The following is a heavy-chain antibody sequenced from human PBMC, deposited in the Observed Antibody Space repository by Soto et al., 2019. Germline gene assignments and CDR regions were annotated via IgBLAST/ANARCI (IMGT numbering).Heavy chain of an antibody. D-gene: IGHD5-18*01. CDR2: ISYDGSNK. J-gene: IGHJ6*02. CDR3: ARDYSYGPWNYYGMDV. V-gene: IGHV3-30-3*01. Sequence: PGGTLRLSCAASGFTFSSYAMHWVRQAPGKGLEWVAVISYDGSNKYYADPVKGRFTISRDNSKNTLYLQMNSLRAEDTAVYYCARDYSYGPWNYYGMDVWGQGTTVTVSS. CDR1: GFTFSSYA.